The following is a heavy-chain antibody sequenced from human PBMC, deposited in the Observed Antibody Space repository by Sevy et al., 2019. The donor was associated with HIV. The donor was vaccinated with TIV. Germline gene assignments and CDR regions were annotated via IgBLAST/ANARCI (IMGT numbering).Heavy chain of an antibody. CDR1: GFTFSSYI. CDR3: ARDEVGGSYWEFDY. Sequence: GGSLRLSCAASGFTFSSYIMNWVRQAPGKGLEWVSSISTSSSYIYYADSVKGRFTISRDNAKNSLYLQMNSLRAEDTAVYYCARDEVGGSYWEFDYWGQGTLVTVSS. CDR2: ISTSSSYI. V-gene: IGHV3-21*01. D-gene: IGHD1-26*01. J-gene: IGHJ4*02.